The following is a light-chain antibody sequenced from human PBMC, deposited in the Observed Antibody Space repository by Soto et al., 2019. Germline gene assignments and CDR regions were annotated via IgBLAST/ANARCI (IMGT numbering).Light chain of an antibody. V-gene: IGKV3-20*01. CDR2: DAS. CDR3: QHYNYWPYT. Sequence: EIVLTQSPGTLSLSPGXRATLSCRASQRIDKNYLAWYQQKPGQAPRLLIFDASRRATGIPDRFSGSGSGTDFTLTISRLEPEDFAVYYCQHYNYWPYTFGQGTKVDIK. CDR1: QRIDKNY. J-gene: IGKJ2*01.